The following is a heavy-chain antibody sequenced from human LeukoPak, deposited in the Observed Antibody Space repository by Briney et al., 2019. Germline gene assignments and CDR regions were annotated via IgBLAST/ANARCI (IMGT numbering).Heavy chain of an antibody. Sequence: GGSLRLSCAASGFTFSSYAMSWVREAPGEGLGWVSAICGSGGSTYYADSVKGRFTISRDNSKNTLYLQMNSLRAEDTAVYYCAKDHSKKGIVVVPATHFDCWGQGTLVTVSS. D-gene: IGHD2-2*01. J-gene: IGHJ4*02. V-gene: IGHV3-23*01. CDR1: GFTFSSYA. CDR2: ICGSGGST. CDR3: AKDHSKKGIVVVPATHFDC.